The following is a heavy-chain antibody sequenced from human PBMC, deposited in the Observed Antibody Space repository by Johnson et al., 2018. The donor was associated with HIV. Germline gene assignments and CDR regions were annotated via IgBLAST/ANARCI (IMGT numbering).Heavy chain of an antibody. CDR3: ASTCGGDCSRGDAFDI. Sequence: QMLLVESGGVVVQPGKSLTLSCAASGFTFRNYAMHWVRQGPGKGLEWVAFISYDGTKYYADSVKGRFTISRDNAKNSLYLQMNSLRAEDTAVYYCASTCGGDCSRGDAFDIWGQGTMVTVSS. CDR2: ISYDGTK. J-gene: IGHJ3*02. CDR1: GFTFRNYA. V-gene: IGHV3-30*03. D-gene: IGHD2-21*02.